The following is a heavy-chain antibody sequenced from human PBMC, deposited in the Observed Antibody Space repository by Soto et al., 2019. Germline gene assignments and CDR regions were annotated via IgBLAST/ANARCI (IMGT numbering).Heavy chain of an antibody. Sequence: QVQLVQSGAEVKKPGASVKVSCKASGYTFTSYDINWVRQATGQGLEWMGWMNPNSGNTGYAQKFQGTVTMTRNTSISTAYMELSSLRSEDTAVYYCARGRPLLWFGELFCTDTPPPFDPWGQGTLVTVSS. CDR2: MNPNSGNT. CDR1: GYTFTSYD. J-gene: IGHJ5*02. CDR3: ARGRPLLWFGELFCTDTPPPFDP. V-gene: IGHV1-8*01. D-gene: IGHD3-10*01.